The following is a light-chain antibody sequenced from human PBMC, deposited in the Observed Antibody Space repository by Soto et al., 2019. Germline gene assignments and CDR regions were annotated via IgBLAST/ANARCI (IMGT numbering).Light chain of an antibody. J-gene: IGKJ2*01. CDR2: AAS. V-gene: IGKV1-12*01. CDR1: QDISIW. CDR3: QQASSLPHT. Sequence: DIPMTQSPSSVSASVGDRVTITCRASQDISIWLAWYQQKPGKAPNLLISAASTLQSGVPSRFSGSGTGTDFTHTITSLQPEDFATYYCQQASSLPHTFGQGTKLEIK.